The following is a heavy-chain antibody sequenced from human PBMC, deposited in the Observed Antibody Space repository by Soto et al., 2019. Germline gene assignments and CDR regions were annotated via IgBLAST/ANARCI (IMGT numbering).Heavy chain of an antibody. CDR1: GFTFSSYS. J-gene: IGHJ4*02. D-gene: IGHD5-18*01. CDR3: ARGGIQLWFYIDY. V-gene: IGHV3-21*01. CDR2: ISSSSSYI. Sequence: GGSLRLSCAASGFTFSSYSMNWVRQAPGKGLEWVSSISSSSSYIYYADSVKGRFTISRDNAKNSLYLQMNSLRAEDTAVYYCARGGIQLWFYIDYWGQGTLVTVSS.